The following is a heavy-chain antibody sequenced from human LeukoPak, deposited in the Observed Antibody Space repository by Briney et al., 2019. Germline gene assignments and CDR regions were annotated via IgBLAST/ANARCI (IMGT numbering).Heavy chain of an antibody. V-gene: IGHV1-46*01. J-gene: IGHJ4*02. CDR3: ARDRGLRFFGGYFDY. CDR1: GYTFTSYY. D-gene: IGHD3-3*01. Sequence: ASVKVSCKASGYTFTSYYKHWVRQAPGQGLEWMGIINPSGGSTSYAQKFQGRVTMTRDTSTSTVYMELSSLRSEDTAVYYCARDRGLRFFGGYFDYWGQGTLVTVSS. CDR2: INPSGGST.